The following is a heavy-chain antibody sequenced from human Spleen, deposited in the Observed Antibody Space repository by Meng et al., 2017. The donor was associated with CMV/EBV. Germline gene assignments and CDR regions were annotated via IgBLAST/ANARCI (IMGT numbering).Heavy chain of an antibody. D-gene: IGHD2-2*01. Sequence: GYTFTSYGISWVRQAPGQGLEWMGWISAYNGSTNYAQKLQGRVTMTTDTSTSTAYMELRSLRSDDTAVYYCARDLIVVVPAAVPFDYWGQGTLVTVSS. CDR2: ISAYNGST. J-gene: IGHJ4*02. V-gene: IGHV1-18*01. CDR3: ARDLIVVVPAAVPFDY. CDR1: GYTFTSYG.